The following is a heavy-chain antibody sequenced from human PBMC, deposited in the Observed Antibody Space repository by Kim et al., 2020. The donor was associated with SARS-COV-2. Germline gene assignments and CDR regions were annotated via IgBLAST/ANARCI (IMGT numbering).Heavy chain of an antibody. V-gene: IGHV4-34*01. CDR3: ASGQRLYRYYDPYIPMSGMDV. CDR1: GGSFSGYY. J-gene: IGHJ6*02. Sequence: SETLSLTCAVYGGSFSGYYWSWIRQPPGKGLEWIGEINHSGSTNYNPSLKSRVTISVDTSKNQFSLKLSSVTAADTAVYYCASGQRLYRYYDPYIPMSGMDVWGQGTTVTVSS. D-gene: IGHD3-3*01. CDR2: INHSGST.